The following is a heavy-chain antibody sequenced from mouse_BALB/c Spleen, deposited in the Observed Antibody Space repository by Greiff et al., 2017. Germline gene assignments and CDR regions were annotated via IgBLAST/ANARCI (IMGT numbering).Heavy chain of an antibody. J-gene: IGHJ2*01. D-gene: IGHD1-1*01. CDR3: ARDYYHYFDY. CDR2: INPSTGYT. Sequence: QVQLQQSGAELAKPGASVKMSCKASGYTFTSYWMHWVKQRPGQGLEWIGYINPSTGYTEYNQKFKDKATLTADKSSSTAYMQLSSLTSEDSAVYYCARDYYHYFDYWGQGTTLTVSS. V-gene: IGHV1-7*01. CDR1: GYTFTSYW.